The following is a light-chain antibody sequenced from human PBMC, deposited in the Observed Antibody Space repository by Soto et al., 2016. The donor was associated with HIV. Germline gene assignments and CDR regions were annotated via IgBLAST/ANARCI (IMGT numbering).Light chain of an antibody. CDR2: EVS. Sequence: EIVMTQTPVSLSVTPGQPASISCKSSQSLLHSDGKTYLYWFLQKPGQPPQVLIYEVSSRFSGVSDRFSGSGSGTDFTLKISRVEAEDVGVYYCMQALQTPLTFGQGTRLEIK. V-gene: IGKV2-29*03. J-gene: IGKJ5*01. CDR1: QSLLHSDGKTY. CDR3: MQALQTPLT.